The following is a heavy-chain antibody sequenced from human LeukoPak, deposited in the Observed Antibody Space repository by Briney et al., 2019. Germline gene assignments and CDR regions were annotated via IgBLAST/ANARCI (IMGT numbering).Heavy chain of an antibody. V-gene: IGHV3-30*03. Sequence: GGSLRLSCAASGFTFSSYGMHWVRQAPGKGLEWVAVISYDGSNKYYADSVKGRFTISRDNSKNTLYLQMNSLRAEDTAVYYCARGRDPGIVVVPAAMNYWGQGTLVTVSS. CDR1: GFTFSSYG. J-gene: IGHJ4*02. CDR2: ISYDGSNK. D-gene: IGHD2-2*01. CDR3: ARGRDPGIVVVPAAMNY.